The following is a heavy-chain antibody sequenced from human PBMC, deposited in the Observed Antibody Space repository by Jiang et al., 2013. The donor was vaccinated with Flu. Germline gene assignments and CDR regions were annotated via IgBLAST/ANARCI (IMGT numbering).Heavy chain of an antibody. CDR3: ARGYGNDLAY. CDR2: ISSSSGFI. J-gene: IGHJ4*02. CDR1: GFTFSSYS. V-gene: IGHV3-21*04. Sequence: QLVESGGGLVKPGGSLRLSCAASGFTFSSYSMNWVRQAPGKGLEWVSSISSSSGFIYYADSVKGRFAISRDNARSSLYLQMNRLRAEDTALYYCARGYGNDLAYWGQGTLVTVSS. D-gene: IGHD1-1*01.